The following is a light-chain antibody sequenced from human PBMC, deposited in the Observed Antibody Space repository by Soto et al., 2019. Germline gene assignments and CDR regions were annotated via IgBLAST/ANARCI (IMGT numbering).Light chain of an antibody. J-gene: IGKJ2*01. CDR1: QGISSF. CDR3: QQLNNYPYT. Sequence: DIQLTQSPSFLSASVGDRVTITCRASQGISSFLAWYQQKPGKAPKLLIYAASTLQSGVPSRFSGSGHGREFTLTISSLQPDDIATYYCQQLNNYPYTFGQGTKLEIE. V-gene: IGKV1-9*01. CDR2: AAS.